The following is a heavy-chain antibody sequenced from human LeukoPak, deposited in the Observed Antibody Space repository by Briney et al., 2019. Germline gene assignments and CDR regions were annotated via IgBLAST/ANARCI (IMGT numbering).Heavy chain of an antibody. CDR2: IYYSGST. D-gene: IGHD6-13*01. CDR1: GGSISSSSYY. CDR3: AREAQQQLGPNFDY. Sequence: TXSLTCTVSGGSISSSSYYWGWIRQPPGKGLEWIVSIYYSGSTYYNPSLKSRVTISVDTSKNQFSLKLSSVTAADTAVYYCAREAQQQLGPNFDYWGQGTLVTVSS. J-gene: IGHJ4*02. V-gene: IGHV4-39*02.